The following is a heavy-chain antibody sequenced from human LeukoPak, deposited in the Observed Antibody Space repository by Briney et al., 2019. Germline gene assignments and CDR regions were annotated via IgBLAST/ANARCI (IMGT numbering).Heavy chain of an antibody. CDR1: GYSISSGYY. Sequence: SETLYLTCAVSGYSISSGYYWGWVRQPPGKGLEWIGSVYHSGSTFYNPSLNSRATISVDTSKNQFSLKLNSVTDADTAVYYCARRSGSGYYYMDVWGKGTTLTVSS. CDR2: VYHSGST. J-gene: IGHJ6*03. V-gene: IGHV4-38-2*01. D-gene: IGHD3-3*01. CDR3: ARRSGSGYYYMDV.